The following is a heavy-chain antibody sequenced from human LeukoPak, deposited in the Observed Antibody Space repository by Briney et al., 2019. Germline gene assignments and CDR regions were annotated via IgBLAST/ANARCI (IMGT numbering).Heavy chain of an antibody. CDR2: IKQDGSEK. CDR1: GFTLSTYW. J-gene: IGHJ5*02. D-gene: IGHD3-3*01. CDR3: ARVRSGSDDWVDP. V-gene: IGHV3-7*01. Sequence: GGSLRLSCAASGFTLSTYWMSWVRQAPGKGLEWVARIKQDGSEKHYVDSVKGRFTISRDNAKNTLHLQMSSLTADDTGVYYCARVRSGSDDWVDPWGQGTLVTVSS.